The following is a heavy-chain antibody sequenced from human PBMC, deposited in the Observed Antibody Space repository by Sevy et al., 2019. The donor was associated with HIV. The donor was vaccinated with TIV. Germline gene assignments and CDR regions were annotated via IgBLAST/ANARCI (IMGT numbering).Heavy chain of an antibody. V-gene: IGHV1-24*01. Sequence: ASVKVSCKVSGNTLSDLSMHWVRQSPGKGFEWIGGFDPEDGEPIYARKFQGRVTVTEDTSTDTAYMELSILRSEDTAVYYCASVGYYDSIAHKQDLGGYWGQGTLITVSS. CDR1: GNTLSDLS. CDR3: ASVGYYDSIAHKQDLGGY. CDR2: FDPEDGEP. J-gene: IGHJ4*02. D-gene: IGHD3-16*01.